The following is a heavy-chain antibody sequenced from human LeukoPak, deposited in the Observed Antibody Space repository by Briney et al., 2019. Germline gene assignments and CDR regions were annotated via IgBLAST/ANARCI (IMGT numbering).Heavy chain of an antibody. CDR2: IKQDGSEK. J-gene: IGHJ5*02. CDR3: TRDFDP. Sequence: GESLRFSGVVSGFTFSNAWMSWIRQAPGKGLEWVGNIKQDGSEKYYVDSVKGRFTISRDNAKNSLYLDMNSLRVEDTAIYYCTRDFDPWGQGTLVTVSS. V-gene: IGHV3-7*01. CDR1: GFTFSNAW.